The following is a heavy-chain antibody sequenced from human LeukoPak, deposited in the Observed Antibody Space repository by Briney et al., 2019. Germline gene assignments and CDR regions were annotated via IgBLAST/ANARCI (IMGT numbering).Heavy chain of an antibody. CDR2: IYTSGST. CDR3: ARGRPHGV. V-gene: IGHV4-61*02. J-gene: IGHJ6*04. Sequence: SQTLSLTCTVSGGSISSGSYYWTWIRQPAGKGLEWIGRIYTSGSTNYNPSLKSRVTISVDTSKNQFSLKLSSVTAADTAVYYCARGRPHGVWGKGTAVTVSS. CDR1: GGSISSGSYY.